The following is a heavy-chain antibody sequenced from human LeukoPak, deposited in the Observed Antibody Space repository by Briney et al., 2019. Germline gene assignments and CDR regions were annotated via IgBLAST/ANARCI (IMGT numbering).Heavy chain of an antibody. Sequence: ASVKVSCKASAYTLTELSMHWVRQAPGKGLEWMGGIDPEDGETIYAQKFQGRVTITRNTSINTAYMELSSLRSEDTAVYYCARGIRRNINYWFDPWGQGTLVTVSS. V-gene: IGHV1-24*01. CDR2: IDPEDGET. CDR3: ARGIRRNINYWFDP. D-gene: IGHD1-14*01. CDR1: AYTLTELS. J-gene: IGHJ5*02.